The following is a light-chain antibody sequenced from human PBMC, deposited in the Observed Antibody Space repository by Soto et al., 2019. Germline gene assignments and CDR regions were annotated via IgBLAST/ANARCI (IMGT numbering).Light chain of an antibody. CDR3: QQYGSSPPEKT. CDR1: QSVSSNY. V-gene: IGKV3-20*01. J-gene: IGKJ1*01. CDR2: GAS. Sequence: EIVLTQSPGTLSLSAGERATLSCRASQSVSSNYLAWYQQKPGQAPSLLIYGASRRATGIPDRFSGSGSGTDFTLTISRLEPEDFAVCYCQQYGSSPPEKTFGQGTKVEIK.